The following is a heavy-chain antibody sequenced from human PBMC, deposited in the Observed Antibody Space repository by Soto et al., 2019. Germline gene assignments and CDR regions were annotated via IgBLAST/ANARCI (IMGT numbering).Heavy chain of an antibody. CDR3: ARSGEAWVAATG. V-gene: IGHV1-69*13. CDR1: GGTFRSYA. Sequence: ASVKVSCKASGGTFRSYAISWVRQAPGQGLEWMGGIIPIFGTANNAQKLQGRVTFTADESTSTAYMELSSLRSEGTAVYYCARSGEAWVAATGWGQGTLVTVSS. J-gene: IGHJ4*02. CDR2: IIPIFGTA. D-gene: IGHD2-15*01.